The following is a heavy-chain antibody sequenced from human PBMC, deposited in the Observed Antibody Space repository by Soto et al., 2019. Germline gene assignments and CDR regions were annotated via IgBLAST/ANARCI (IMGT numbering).Heavy chain of an antibody. J-gene: IGHJ6*01. D-gene: IGHD3-22*01. CDR3: ATLYYYDSSDYPNLYY. Sequence: ADTFPGSCTFSCGSFSCYYWSWLSQPPGKGLEWIEEINHSGINNSSTSLKIRVTISVDKSKKHFSLKLRYLTEADTSVYYCATLYYYDSSDYPNLYY. CDR1: CGSFSCYY. V-gene: IGHV4-34*01. CDR2: INHSGIN.